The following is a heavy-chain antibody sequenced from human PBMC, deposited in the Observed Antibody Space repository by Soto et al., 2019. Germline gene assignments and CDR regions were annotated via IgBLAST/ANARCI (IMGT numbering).Heavy chain of an antibody. Sequence: EVQLVESGGGLVQPGGSLRLSCAASGFSFSAYWIHWVRQAPEKGLEWVSRIKTDGSSTDYADSVKGRFTISRDNAKNILYLHMDSLRVEDTAVYYCAKREGNTFGLFHWGQGTLVTVSS. D-gene: IGHD5-18*01. CDR1: GFSFSAYW. CDR3: AKREGNTFGLFH. V-gene: IGHV3-74*01. CDR2: IKTDGSST. J-gene: IGHJ4*02.